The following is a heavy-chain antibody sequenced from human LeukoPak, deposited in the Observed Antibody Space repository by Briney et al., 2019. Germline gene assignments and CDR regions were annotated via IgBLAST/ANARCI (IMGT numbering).Heavy chain of an antibody. V-gene: IGHV3-30*03. D-gene: IGHD3-22*01. CDR2: ISYDGSNK. Sequence: GGSLRLSCAASGFTFSSYGMHWVRQAPGKGLEWVAGISYDGSNKYYADSVKGQFTISRDNSKSTLCLQMSSLRTEDTALYHCARGRGVYDSRGHHLGDNWGQGTLVTVSS. CDR1: GFTFSSYG. CDR3: ARGRGVYDSRGHHLGDN. J-gene: IGHJ4*02.